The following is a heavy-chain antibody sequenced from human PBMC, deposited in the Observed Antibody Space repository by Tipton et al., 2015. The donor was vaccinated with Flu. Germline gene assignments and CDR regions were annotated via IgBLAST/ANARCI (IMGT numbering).Heavy chain of an antibody. J-gene: IGHJ6*02. CDR1: GDSISPYY. Sequence: GLVKPSETLSLTCTVSGDSISPYYWDWIRQPPGKGLEWIGYIHYSGSTSYNPSLQSRVTISVDTSKNQFSLKLDSVTAADTAVYYCARHSYHDYQYGMVVWGQGTTVTVSS. D-gene: IGHD1-26*01. V-gene: IGHV4-59*08. CDR2: IHYSGST. CDR3: ARHSYHDYQYGMVV.